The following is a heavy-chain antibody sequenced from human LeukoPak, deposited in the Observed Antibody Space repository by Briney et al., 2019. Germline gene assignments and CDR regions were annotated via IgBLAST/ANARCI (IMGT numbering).Heavy chain of an antibody. J-gene: IGHJ3*02. V-gene: IGHV1-2*06. Sequence: EASVKVSCKASGYTFTGYYMHWVRQAPGQGFEWMGRINPNSGGTNYAQKFQGRVTMTRDTSISTAYMELSRLRSDDTAVYYCARVGYSSLAFDIWGQGTMVTVSS. CDR3: ARVGYSSLAFDI. CDR2: INPNSGGT. CDR1: GYTFTGYY. D-gene: IGHD5-18*01.